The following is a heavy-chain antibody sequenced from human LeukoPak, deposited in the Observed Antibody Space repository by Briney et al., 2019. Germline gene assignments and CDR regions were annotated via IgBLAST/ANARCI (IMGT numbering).Heavy chain of an antibody. CDR2: ISDSGSYT. J-gene: IGHJ4*02. Sequence: GGSLRLSCAASGFSFRGYYMSWIRQAPGKGLEWVAYISDSGSYTNHADSVGGRFTISRDNAKKSLFLQMINLRADDTAVYFCARTVGRGPGGHFDYWGQGALVTVSS. CDR3: ARTVGRGPGGHFDY. V-gene: IGHV3-11*03. D-gene: IGHD4-23*01. CDR1: GFSFRGYY.